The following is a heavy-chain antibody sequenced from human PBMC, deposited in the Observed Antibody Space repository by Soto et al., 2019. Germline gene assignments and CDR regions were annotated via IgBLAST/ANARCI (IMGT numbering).Heavy chain of an antibody. V-gene: IGHV4-59*01. CDR1: GASISSYY. CDR2: IYHNGNT. D-gene: IGHD3-10*01. Sequence: SETLSLTCTVSGASISSYYCSWIRQPPGEGLEWIAYIYHNGNTNYNPSLKSRVTISLDTSKNQFSLRLISVTAADTAMYYCARENSGSPGDYWGQGILVTVSS. J-gene: IGHJ4*02. CDR3: ARENSGSPGDY.